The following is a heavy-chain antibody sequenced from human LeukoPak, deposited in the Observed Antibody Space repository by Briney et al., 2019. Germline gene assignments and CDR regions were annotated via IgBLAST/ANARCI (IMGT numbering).Heavy chain of an antibody. CDR3: TTISPQQLLELEHDY. CDR2: IKSKTDGGTT. V-gene: IGHV3-15*01. Sequence: KAGGSLRLSCAASGFIFSNAWMSWDRQAPGKGLEWVGRIKSKTDGGTTDYAAPVKGRFTISRDDSKNTLYLQMNSLKTEDTAVYYCTTISPQQLLELEHDYWGQGTLVTVSS. D-gene: IGHD1-1*01. J-gene: IGHJ4*02. CDR1: GFIFSNAW.